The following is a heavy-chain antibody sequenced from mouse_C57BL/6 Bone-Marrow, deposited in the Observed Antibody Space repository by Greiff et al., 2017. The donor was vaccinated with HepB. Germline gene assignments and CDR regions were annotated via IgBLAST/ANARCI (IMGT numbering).Heavy chain of an antibody. Sequence: VQLKQSGPELVKPGASVKMSCKASGYTFTDYNMHWVKQSHGKSLEWIGYINPNNGGTSYNQKFKGKATLTVNKSSSTAYMELRSLTSEDSAVYYCARRGTNWDYFDYWGQGTTLTVSS. J-gene: IGHJ2*01. CDR1: GYTFTDYN. D-gene: IGHD4-1*01. CDR3: ARRGTNWDYFDY. V-gene: IGHV1-22*01. CDR2: INPNNGGT.